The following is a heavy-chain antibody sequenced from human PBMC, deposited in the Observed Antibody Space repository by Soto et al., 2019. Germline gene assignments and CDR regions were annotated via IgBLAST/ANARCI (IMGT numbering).Heavy chain of an antibody. D-gene: IGHD3-22*01. CDR2: ISAHNGDT. V-gene: IGHV1-18*04. Sequence: ASVQVSCKASGYSFATYGFSWVRQAPGRGLECVGWISAHNGDTHYSQKFQGRVTLTTDTSTNTGYMELRSLTSDDTAVYFCATEPIYYNDGSGYYPLGHWGQGTLVTSPQ. CDR3: ATEPIYYNDGSGYYPLGH. J-gene: IGHJ4*02. CDR1: GYSFATYG.